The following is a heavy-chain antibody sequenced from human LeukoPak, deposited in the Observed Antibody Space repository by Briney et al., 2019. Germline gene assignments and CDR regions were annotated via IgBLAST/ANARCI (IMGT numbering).Heavy chain of an antibody. CDR3: ARKQRLTTAYDAFDI. V-gene: IGHV1-18*01. D-gene: IGHD1-14*01. Sequence: VASVKVSCKASGYTFTSYGISWVRQAPGQGLEWMGWISAYNGNTNYAQKLQGRVTMTTDTSTSTAYMELRSLRSDDTAVYYCARKQRLTTAYDAFDIWGQGTMVTVSS. CDR2: ISAYNGNT. J-gene: IGHJ3*02. CDR1: GYTFTSYG.